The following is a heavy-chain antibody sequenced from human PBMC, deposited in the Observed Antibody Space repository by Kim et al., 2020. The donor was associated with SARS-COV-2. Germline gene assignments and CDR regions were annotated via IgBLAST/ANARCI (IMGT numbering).Heavy chain of an antibody. D-gene: IGHD3-10*01. J-gene: IGHJ4*02. V-gene: IGHV1-46*01. CDR3: ARDYYGSGSYAFDY. Sequence: AQKFQGRVTMTRDTSTSTVYMGLSSLRSEDTAVYYCARDYYGSGSYAFDYWGQGTLVTVSS.